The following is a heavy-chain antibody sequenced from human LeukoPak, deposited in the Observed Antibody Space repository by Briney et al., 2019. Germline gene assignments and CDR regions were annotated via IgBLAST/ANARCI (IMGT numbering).Heavy chain of an antibody. CDR2: IYYSGST. D-gene: IGHD3-16*01. CDR3: ARDRRLGLSSPNYYYYMDV. J-gene: IGHJ6*03. CDR1: GGSIGSGDYY. V-gene: IGHV4-30-4*08. Sequence: SETLSLTCTVSGGSIGSGDYYWSWIRQPPGKGLEWIGYIYYSGSTYYNPSLKSRVTISVDTSKNQFSLKLSSVTAADTAVYYCARDRRLGLSSPNYYYYMDVWGKGTTVTVSS.